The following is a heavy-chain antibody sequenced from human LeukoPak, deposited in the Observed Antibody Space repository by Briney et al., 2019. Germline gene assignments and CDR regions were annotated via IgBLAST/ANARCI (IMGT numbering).Heavy chain of an antibody. D-gene: IGHD6-13*01. CDR1: GYTFTGYY. J-gene: IGHJ5*02. CDR2: INPNSGGT. Sequence: ASVKVSCKASGYTFTGYYMHWVRQAPGHGLEWMGWINPNSGGTNYAQKFQGRVTMTRDTSISTAYMELSRLRSDDTAVYYCARVKSGSSWYVGFDPWGQGTLVTVSS. CDR3: ARVKSGSSWYVGFDP. V-gene: IGHV1-2*02.